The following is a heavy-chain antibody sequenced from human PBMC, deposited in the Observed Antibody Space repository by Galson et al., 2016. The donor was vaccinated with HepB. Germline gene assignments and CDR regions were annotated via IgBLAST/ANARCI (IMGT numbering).Heavy chain of an antibody. CDR3: ARGGRLGVEGDAFDI. V-gene: IGHV3-21*01. CDR2: SSSSSSNS. J-gene: IGHJ3*02. Sequence: SLRLPYAAAGVTFGRSTLNCVRQAPAKGQDWVVLSSSSSSNSKYDDSQTGRFFIYRDHAKISLFLQMSSLRVEDTAVYYCARGGRLGVEGDAFDIWGQGTMVTVSS. CDR1: GVTFGRST. D-gene: IGHD3-10*01.